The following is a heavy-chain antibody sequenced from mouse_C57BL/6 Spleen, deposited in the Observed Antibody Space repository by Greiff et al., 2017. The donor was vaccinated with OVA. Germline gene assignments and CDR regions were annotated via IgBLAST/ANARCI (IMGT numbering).Heavy chain of an antibody. CDR3: AREGSDGYSFAY. CDR1: GYSITSGYY. D-gene: IGHD2-3*01. J-gene: IGHJ3*01. Sequence: EVKVEESGPGLVKPSQSLSLTCSVTGYSITSGYYWNWIRQFPGNKLEWMGYISYDGSNNYNPSLKNRISITRDTSKNQFFLKLNSVTTEDTATYYCAREGSDGYSFAYWGQGTLVTVSA. V-gene: IGHV3-6*01. CDR2: ISYDGSN.